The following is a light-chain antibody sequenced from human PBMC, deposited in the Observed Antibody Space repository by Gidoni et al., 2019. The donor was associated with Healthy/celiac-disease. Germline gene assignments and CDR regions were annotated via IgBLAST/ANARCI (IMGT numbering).Light chain of an antibody. CDR2: GNS. J-gene: IGLJ2*01. V-gene: IGLV1-40*01. CDR3: QSYDSSLSGSKV. Sequence: QPVLTQPPSVSGAPGQRVTISCTGSSSNIGAGYDVHWYQQHPGTAPKLLISGNSHRPSGVPDRFSGSKSGTSASLAITGLQAEDEADYYCQSYDSSLSGSKVFGGGTKLTVL. CDR1: SSNIGAGYD.